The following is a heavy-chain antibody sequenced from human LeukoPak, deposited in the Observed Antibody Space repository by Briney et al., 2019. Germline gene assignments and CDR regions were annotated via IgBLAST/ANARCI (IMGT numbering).Heavy chain of an antibody. CDR3: ARDRSGYDRIPSY. V-gene: IGHV1-3*01. Sequence: ASVKVSCKASGYTFTSYAMHWVRQAPGQRLEWMGWINAGNSNTKYSQKFQGRVTITRDTSASTAYMELSSLRSEDTAVYYCARDRSGYDRIPSYWGQGTLVTVSS. CDR2: INAGNSNT. J-gene: IGHJ4*02. D-gene: IGHD5-12*01. CDR1: GYTFTSYA.